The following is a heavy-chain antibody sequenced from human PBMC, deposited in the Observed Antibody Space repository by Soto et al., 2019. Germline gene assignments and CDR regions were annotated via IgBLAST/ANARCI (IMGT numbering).Heavy chain of an antibody. D-gene: IGHD3-3*01. CDR1: GGLFSSSP. J-gene: IGHJ4*02. CDR3: ARGRSGYTSSNEF. CDR2: FIPVFQTA. V-gene: IGHV1-69*01. Sequence: EQLVQSGAEVKKPGSSVKVSCKASGGLFSSSPISWVRQVPGQGLECMGGFIPVFQTAYYTQRFQGRITITGDEATNTAYMELSSLTSDDTAIYYCARGRSGYTSSNEFWGQGTLITVSS.